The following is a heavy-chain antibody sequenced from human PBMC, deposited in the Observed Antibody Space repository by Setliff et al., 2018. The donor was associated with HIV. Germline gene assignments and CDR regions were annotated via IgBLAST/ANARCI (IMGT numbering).Heavy chain of an antibody. CDR2: ISVYNGNT. D-gene: IGHD2-2*01. CDR1: DYTFTSYG. V-gene: IGHV1-18*01. Sequence: ASVKVSCKASDYTFTSYGISWVRQAPGQGLEWMGWISVYNGNTNYAQNLQGRVIMTTYSSTSTDYMELRSLRSEETSVYYCARYLVAYCSGTLCQDDYYFDYWGQGTLVTVSS. CDR3: ARYLVAYCSGTLCQDDYYFDY. J-gene: IGHJ4*02.